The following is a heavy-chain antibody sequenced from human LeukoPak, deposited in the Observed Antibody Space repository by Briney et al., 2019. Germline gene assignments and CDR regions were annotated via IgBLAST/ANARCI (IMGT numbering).Heavy chain of an antibody. Sequence: GRSLRLSCAASGFTFSSYAMHWVRQAPGKGLEWVAVISDDGSNKYYADSVKGRFTISRDNSKNTLYLQMNSLRAEDTAVYYCAKDIEEWLVKGGGCFDYWGQGTLVTVSS. D-gene: IGHD6-19*01. J-gene: IGHJ4*02. CDR1: GFTFSSYA. CDR3: AKDIEEWLVKGGGCFDY. CDR2: ISDDGSNK. V-gene: IGHV3-30-3*01.